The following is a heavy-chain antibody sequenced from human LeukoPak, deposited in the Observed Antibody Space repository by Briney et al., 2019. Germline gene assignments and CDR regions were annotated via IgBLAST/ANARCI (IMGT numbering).Heavy chain of an antibody. CDR1: AYSISSGYY. Sequence: SETLSLTCAVSAYSISSGYYWGWVRQPPGKGLEWIGSIYHGGNTYYNPSLKSRATISVDTSKNQFSLKLSSVTAADTAVYYCARDEGYGDGTFDIWGPGTMITVSS. D-gene: IGHD4-17*01. CDR3: ARDEGYGDGTFDI. J-gene: IGHJ3*02. CDR2: IYHGGNT. V-gene: IGHV4-38-2*02.